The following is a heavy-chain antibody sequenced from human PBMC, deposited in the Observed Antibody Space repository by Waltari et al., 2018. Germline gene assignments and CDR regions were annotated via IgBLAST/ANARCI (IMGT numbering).Heavy chain of an antibody. Sequence: QVQLVQSGAEVKKPGSSVKVSCKASGGTFSSYAISWVRQAPGQGLELRGGISPIVGTANYAQRFRGRVTITADESTSTADMELSSLRSEDTAVYYCARELTLYGSGSYFDYWGQGTLVTVSS. J-gene: IGHJ4*02. CDR1: GGTFSSYA. D-gene: IGHD3-10*01. CDR3: ARELTLYGSGSYFDY. V-gene: IGHV1-69*13. CDR2: ISPIVGTA.